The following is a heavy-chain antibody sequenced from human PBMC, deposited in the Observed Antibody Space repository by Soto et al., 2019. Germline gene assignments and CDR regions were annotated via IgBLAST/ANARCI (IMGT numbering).Heavy chain of an antibody. CDR3: ARGLSVTTRYYYYSMDV. J-gene: IGHJ6*03. V-gene: IGHV3-66*01. CDR1: GFTVSSNY. D-gene: IGHD4-17*01. CDR2: IYSGGST. Sequence: GGSLRLSCAASGFTVSSNYMSWVRQAPGKGLEWVSVIYSGGSTYYADSVKGRFTISRDNSKNTLYLQMNSLRAEDTAVYYCARGLSVTTRYYYYSMDVWGKGTTVTVSS.